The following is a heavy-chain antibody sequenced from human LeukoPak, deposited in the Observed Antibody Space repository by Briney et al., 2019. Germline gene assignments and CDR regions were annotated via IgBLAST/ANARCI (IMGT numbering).Heavy chain of an antibody. V-gene: IGHV3-23*01. Sequence: GGSLRLSCAASGFTFSSDAMNWVRQRPGKGLEWVSVISGSGISTYYADSVKGRFTISRDNSKNTLYLQMNSLRAEDTAVYYCAKRPGGSYYAWGQGTLVTVSS. CDR1: GFTFSSDA. CDR3: AKRPGGSYYA. CDR2: ISGSGIST. D-gene: IGHD1-26*01. J-gene: IGHJ5*02.